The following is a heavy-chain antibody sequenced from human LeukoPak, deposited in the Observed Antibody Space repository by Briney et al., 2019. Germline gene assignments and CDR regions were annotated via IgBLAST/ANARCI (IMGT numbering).Heavy chain of an antibody. J-gene: IGHJ5*02. CDR2: IHYTGST. D-gene: IGHD3-9*01. V-gene: IGHV4-59*01. Sequence: SETLSLTCTASGGSITSSYWSWIRQSPGKGLEWIGYIHYTGSTNYNPSLKSRVTMLIDTSKNQFSLKLSSVTAADTAVYYCARGRYSAGDNWFDPWGQGTLVTVSS. CDR3: ARGRYSAGDNWFDP. CDR1: GGSITSSY.